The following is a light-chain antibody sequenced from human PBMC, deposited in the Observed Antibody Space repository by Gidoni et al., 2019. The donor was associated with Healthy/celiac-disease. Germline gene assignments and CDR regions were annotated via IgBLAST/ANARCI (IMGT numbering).Light chain of an antibody. CDR3: AAWDDSLSGLGV. Sequence: QSVLTQPPSAPGTPGQRVTISCSGSSSNIGSNYVYWYQQLPGTAPKLLIYRNNQRPSGVPDRFSGSKSGTSASLAISGLRSEDEADYYCAAWDDSLSGLGVFGGGTKLTVL. CDR2: RNN. J-gene: IGLJ3*02. V-gene: IGLV1-47*01. CDR1: SSNIGSNY.